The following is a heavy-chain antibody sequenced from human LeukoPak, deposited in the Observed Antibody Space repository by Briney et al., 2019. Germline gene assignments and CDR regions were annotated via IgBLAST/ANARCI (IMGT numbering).Heavy chain of an antibody. D-gene: IGHD3-10*01. CDR3: ASTSGVDLMVRGVIITTPFDY. CDR2: ISYDGSNK. Sequence: PGGSLRLSCAASGFTFSSYAMHWVRQAPGKGLEWVAVISYDGSNKYYADSVKGRFTIFRDNSKNTLYLQMNSLRAEDTAVYYCASTSGVDLMVRGVIITTPFDYWGQGTLVTVSS. V-gene: IGHV3-30*04. J-gene: IGHJ4*02. CDR1: GFTFSSYA.